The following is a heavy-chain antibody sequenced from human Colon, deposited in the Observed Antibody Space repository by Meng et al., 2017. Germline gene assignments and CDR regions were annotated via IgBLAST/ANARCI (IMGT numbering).Heavy chain of an antibody. D-gene: IGHD1-14*01. V-gene: IGHV4-4*02. Sequence: QVQVQEPGPGLVKPSGTLSLTCAVSGDSIRSSNWWSWVRQPPGRGLEWIGEVYHSGSTNYNPSLKNRVTMTVDKSKNEFSLTLSSVTVADTAFYYCARVIYTSGNMAHLDYWGPGTLVTVSS. CDR3: ARVIYTSGNMAHLDY. J-gene: IGHJ4*02. CDR2: VYHSGST. CDR1: GDSIRSSNW.